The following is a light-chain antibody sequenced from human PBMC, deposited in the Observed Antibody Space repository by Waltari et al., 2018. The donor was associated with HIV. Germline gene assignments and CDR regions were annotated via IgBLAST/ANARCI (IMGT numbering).Light chain of an antibody. J-gene: IGLJ1*01. CDR3: CSYAGSPYV. CDR1: SSDVGGYNY. Sequence: QSALTQPRSVSGSPGQSVTISCTGTSSDVGGYNYVSWYQQHTGKAPKLMIYDVSQRPSGVHDRFSGSKAGNTASLTISGLQAEDEADYYCCSYAGSPYVFGTGTKVTVL. CDR2: DVS. V-gene: IGLV2-11*01.